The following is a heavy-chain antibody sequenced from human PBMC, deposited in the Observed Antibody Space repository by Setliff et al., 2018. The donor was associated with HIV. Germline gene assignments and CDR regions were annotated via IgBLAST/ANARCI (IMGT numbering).Heavy chain of an antibody. D-gene: IGHD5-18*01. J-gene: IGHJ6*03. V-gene: IGHV3-20*04. CDR2: INWNGGNT. CDR3: AREVYRYDDGSESMDV. CDR1: GFTFDDYG. Sequence: RPGGSLRLSCAASGFTFDDYGMSWVRQGPGKGLEWVSGINWNGGNTGYADSVKGRFTISRDNAKNSLYLQTSSLRAEDTAVYYCAREVYRYDDGSESMDVWGKGTTVTVSS.